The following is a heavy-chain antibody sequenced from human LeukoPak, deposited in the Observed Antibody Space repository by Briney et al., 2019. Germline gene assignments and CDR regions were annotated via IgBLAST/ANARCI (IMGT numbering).Heavy chain of an antibody. D-gene: IGHD3-9*01. V-gene: IGHV4-59*08. CDR3: ARHGRESRYFDWLLYYIDH. Sequence: SETLSLTCTVSGASISAYSWSWIRQPPGKGLEWIGCIHYSGNTHCNPSLDSRVTLSVDTSKNQFSLKLSFVTAADTAVYYCARHGRESRYFDWLLYYIDHWGQGALVTVSS. J-gene: IGHJ4*02. CDR1: GASISAYS. CDR2: IHYSGNT.